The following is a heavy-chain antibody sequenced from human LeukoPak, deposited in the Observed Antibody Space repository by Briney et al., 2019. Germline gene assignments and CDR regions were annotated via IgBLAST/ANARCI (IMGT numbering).Heavy chain of an antibody. CDR2: TYYRSKWYN. D-gene: IGHD6-19*01. J-gene: IGHJ4*02. Sequence: SQTLSLTCAISGDSVSSNSAAWNWIRQSPSRGLEWPGRTYYRSKWYNDYAVSVKSRITINPDTSKNQFSLQLNSVTPEDTAVYYCAREILSIAVAGSLFDYWGQGTLVTVSS. CDR1: GDSVSSNSAA. V-gene: IGHV6-1*01. CDR3: AREILSIAVAGSLFDY.